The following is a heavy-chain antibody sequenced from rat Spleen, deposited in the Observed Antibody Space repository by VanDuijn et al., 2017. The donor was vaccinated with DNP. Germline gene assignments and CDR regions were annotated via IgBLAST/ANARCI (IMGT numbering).Heavy chain of an antibody. D-gene: IGHD5-1*01. CDR1: GITFSNYW. V-gene: IGHV5-31*01. CDR3: ARLGGD. Sequence: EVQLVESGGGLVQPGRSLKLSCAVSGITFSNYWMTWIRQAPGKGLEWVASISNAGDHTYYSDSVKGRFSLSRDNAKSTLYLQMNSLRSEDTATYYCARLGGDWGQGVMVTVSS. CDR2: ISNAGDHT. J-gene: IGHJ2*01.